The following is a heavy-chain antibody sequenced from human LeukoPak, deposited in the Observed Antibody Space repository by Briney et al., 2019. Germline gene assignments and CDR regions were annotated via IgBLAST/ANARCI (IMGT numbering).Heavy chain of an antibody. Sequence: ASVKVSCKTSGYTFTDYYIHWVRQAPGQGLEWMGWINPNSGGTNYAQKFQGRVTMTRDASISTAYMELSRLRSDDTAVYYCARDGDYYMRSWFDPWGQGTLVTVSS. D-gene: IGHD4-17*01. V-gene: IGHV1-2*02. J-gene: IGHJ5*02. CDR1: GYTFTDYY. CDR3: ARDGDYYMRSWFDP. CDR2: INPNSGGT.